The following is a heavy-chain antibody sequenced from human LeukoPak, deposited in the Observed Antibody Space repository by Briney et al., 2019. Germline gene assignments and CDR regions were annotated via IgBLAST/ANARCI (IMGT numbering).Heavy chain of an antibody. V-gene: IGHV1-69*01. J-gene: IGHJ4*02. D-gene: IGHD3-22*01. Sequence: SVKSSCKASGGTFSSYAISWVRQAPGQGLEWMGGINPIFGTANYAQKFQGRVTITADESTSTAYMELSSLRSEDTAVYYCARYYPVIDSSGHHFDYWGQGTLVTVSS. CDR2: INPIFGTA. CDR1: GGTFSSYA. CDR3: ARYYPVIDSSGHHFDY.